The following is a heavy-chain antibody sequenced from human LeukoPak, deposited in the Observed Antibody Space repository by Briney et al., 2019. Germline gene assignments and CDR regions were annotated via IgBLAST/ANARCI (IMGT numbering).Heavy chain of an antibody. CDR1: GFTFDDYG. J-gene: IGHJ1*01. CDR2: INWNGVST. Sequence: PGESLRLSCAASGFTFDDYGMSWVRQAPGRGQEWVSFINWNGVSTDYADSVKGRFTISRDNAKNSLYLQMSSLRVEDTALYYCAREDGFCSGGSCYQHWGQGTLVTVSS. V-gene: IGHV3-20*04. CDR3: AREDGFCSGGSCYQH. D-gene: IGHD2-15*01.